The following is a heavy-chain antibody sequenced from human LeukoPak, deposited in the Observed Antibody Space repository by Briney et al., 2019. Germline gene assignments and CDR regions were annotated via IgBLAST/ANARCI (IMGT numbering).Heavy chain of an antibody. D-gene: IGHD3-22*01. CDR3: ARGPTMIDYAFDF. J-gene: IGHJ3*01. CDR2: ISSSGTT. V-gene: IGHV4-59*01. CDR1: GGSISLYY. Sequence: KPSETLSLTCTVSGGSISLYYWSWIRQPPGKGLEWIGYISSSGTTNYNPSLKSRLTISMDTSTTQLSLKLTSVTAADTAVYYCARGPTMIDYAFDFWGQGTMVTVSS.